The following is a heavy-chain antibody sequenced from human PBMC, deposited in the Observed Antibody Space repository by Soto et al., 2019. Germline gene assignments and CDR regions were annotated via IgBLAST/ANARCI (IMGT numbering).Heavy chain of an antibody. J-gene: IGHJ6*03. CDR1: GFTFSSYG. CDR2: IWYDGSNK. Sequence: PGGSLRLSCAASGFTFSSYGMHWVRQAPGKGLEWVAVIWYDGSNKYYADSVKGRFTISRDNSKNTLYLQMNSLRAEDTAVYYCARTGSRRVDYYYMDVWGKGTTVSVSS. CDR3: ARTGSRRVDYYYMDV. D-gene: IGHD2-15*01. V-gene: IGHV3-33*01.